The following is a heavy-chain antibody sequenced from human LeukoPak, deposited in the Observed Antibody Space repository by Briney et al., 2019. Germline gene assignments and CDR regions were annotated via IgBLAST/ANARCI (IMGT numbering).Heavy chain of an antibody. D-gene: IGHD3-22*01. CDR1: GGCISRGSYY. CDR2: IYTSGST. CDR3: ARGGSLYYDSSGYLDY. Sequence: SQTLSLTCTVSGGCISRGSYYWSWIRQPAGKGLEWIGRIYTSGSTNYNPSLKSRVTISVDTSKNQFSLKLSSVTAADTAVYYCARGGSLYYDSSGYLDYWGQGALVTVSS. J-gene: IGHJ4*02. V-gene: IGHV4-61*02.